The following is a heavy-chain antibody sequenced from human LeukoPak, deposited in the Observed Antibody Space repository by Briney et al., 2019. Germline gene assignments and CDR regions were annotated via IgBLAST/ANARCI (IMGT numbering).Heavy chain of an antibody. CDR3: ARDRYYYDSSGSYYFDF. J-gene: IGHJ4*02. CDR1: GYTFSSCA. D-gene: IGHD3-22*01. CDR2: IIPIFGTA. Sequence: SVKVSCKASGYTFSSCAISWVRQAPGHGLEWMGGIIPIFGTAIYAQRFQGRVTITTDESTSTAYMELSSLRSEDTAVYYCARDRYYYDSSGSYYFDFWGQGTLVTVSS. V-gene: IGHV1-69*05.